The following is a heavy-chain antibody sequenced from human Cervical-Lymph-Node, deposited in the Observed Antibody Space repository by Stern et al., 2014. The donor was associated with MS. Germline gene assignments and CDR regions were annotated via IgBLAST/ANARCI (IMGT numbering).Heavy chain of an antibody. D-gene: IGHD1-26*01. J-gene: IGHJ4*02. Sequence: QVQLVESGGGVVQPGRSLRLSCVASGFIFSSYGMHWVRQAPGQGLEWLAVIWYDGSDKYYADSVKGRFPISRDNSKTTLYLQMNSLRAEDTAMYYCARDLALVWELPEFWGQGTLVTVSS. CDR3: ARDLALVWELPEF. CDR2: IWYDGSDK. CDR1: GFIFSSYG. V-gene: IGHV3-33*01.